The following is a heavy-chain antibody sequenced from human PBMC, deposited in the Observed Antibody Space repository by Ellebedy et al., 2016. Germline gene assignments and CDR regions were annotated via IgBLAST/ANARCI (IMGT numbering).Heavy chain of an antibody. CDR3: AHRTTVTTDDY. Sequence: SGPTLVKPTQTLTLTCTFSGFSLSTTGMTVGWIRQPPGKALEWLAFIYGNDDKRYSPSLKSRLTITKDTSKNEVVLTLTNMDPVDTATYYCAHRTTVTTDDYWGRGTLVTVSA. CDR1: GFSLSTTGMT. V-gene: IGHV2-5*01. D-gene: IGHD4-17*01. J-gene: IGHJ4*02. CDR2: IYGNDDK.